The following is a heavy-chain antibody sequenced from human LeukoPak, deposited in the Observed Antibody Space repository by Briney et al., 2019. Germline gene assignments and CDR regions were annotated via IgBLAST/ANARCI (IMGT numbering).Heavy chain of an antibody. CDR2: IYHSGST. V-gene: IGHV4-30-2*01. Sequence: SETLSLTCTVSGGSISSGGYYWSWIRQPPGKGLEWIGYIYHSGSTYYNPSLKSRVTISVDRSKNQFSLKLSSVTAADTAVYYCARAIAVAGYYFDYWGQGTLVAVSS. D-gene: IGHD6-19*01. CDR3: ARAIAVAGYYFDY. CDR1: GGSISSGGYY. J-gene: IGHJ4*02.